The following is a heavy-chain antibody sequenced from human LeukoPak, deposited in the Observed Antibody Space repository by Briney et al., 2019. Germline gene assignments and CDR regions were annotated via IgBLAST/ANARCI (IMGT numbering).Heavy chain of an antibody. V-gene: IGHV4-31*03. CDR3: ARLDYYDSSGNFDY. D-gene: IGHD3-22*01. CDR2: IYYSGST. Sequence: SETLSLTCTVSGGSISSGGYYWSWIRQHPGKGLEWIGYIYYSGSTYYNPSLKSRVTISVDTSKNQFSLKLSSVTAADTAVYYCARLDYYDSSGNFDYWGQGILVTVSS. CDR1: GGSISSGGYY. J-gene: IGHJ4*02.